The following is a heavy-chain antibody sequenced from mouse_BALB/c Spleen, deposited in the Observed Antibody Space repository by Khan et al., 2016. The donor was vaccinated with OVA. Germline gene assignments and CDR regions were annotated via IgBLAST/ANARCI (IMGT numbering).Heavy chain of an antibody. CDR2: IFPGSDTP. CDR3: ARGGYSAFAY. V-gene: IGHV1-77*01. D-gene: IGHD2-14*01. CDR1: GYTFTDYI. J-gene: IGHJ3*01. Sequence: QVQLQQSGPELVKPGASLKVSCKASGYTFTDYIIGWVKQSTRQGLEWIGDIFPGSDTPYYNENFKDRATLTADKSANTAYMQLSSLTPDDSAVYFCARGGYSAFAYWGQGTLVTVSA.